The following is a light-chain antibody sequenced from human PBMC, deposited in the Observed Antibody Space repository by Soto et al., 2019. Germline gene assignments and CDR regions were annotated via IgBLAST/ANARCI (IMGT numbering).Light chain of an antibody. CDR1: QTISSW. J-gene: IGKJ5*01. CDR3: QQYNSYST. CDR2: KAS. V-gene: IGKV1-5*03. Sequence: DIQMTQSPSPLSASVGDRVTITCRASQTISSWLAWYQQQPGKAPKLLIYKASSLESGVPSRFSGSGSGTEFTLTISSLHPDDFATYYCQQYNSYSTFGQGTRLEI.